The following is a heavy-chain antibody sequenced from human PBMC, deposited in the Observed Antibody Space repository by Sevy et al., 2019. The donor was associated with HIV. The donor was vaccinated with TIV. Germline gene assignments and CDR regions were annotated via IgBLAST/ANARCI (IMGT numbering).Heavy chain of an antibody. CDR3: ARWATYYYDSSGYINDY. D-gene: IGHD3-22*01. CDR2: LSSSSSYI. Sequence: GGSLRLACAASGFTFSSYSMNWVRRAPGKGLEWVSSLSSSSSYIDYADSVKGRFTISRDNAKNTLYLQMNSLRAEDTAVYYCARWATYYYDSSGYINDYWDQGTLVTVSS. J-gene: IGHJ4*02. V-gene: IGHV3-21*01. CDR1: GFTFSSYS.